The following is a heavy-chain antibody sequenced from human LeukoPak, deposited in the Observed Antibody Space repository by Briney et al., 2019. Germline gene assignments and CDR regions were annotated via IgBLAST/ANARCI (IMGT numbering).Heavy chain of an antibody. V-gene: IGHV3-23*01. J-gene: IGHJ4*02. CDR3: AEYYYYDSSGYQQYYFDY. Sequence: GGSLTLSCAASGFTFTTYAISWVRQAPGKGREWVSGISKSGGSAYYADSVKGRFTISRDNSKNTLYLQMNSLRAEDTAVYYCAEYYYYDSSGYQQYYFDYWGQGTLVTVSS. D-gene: IGHD3-22*01. CDR1: GFTFTTYA. CDR2: ISKSGGSA.